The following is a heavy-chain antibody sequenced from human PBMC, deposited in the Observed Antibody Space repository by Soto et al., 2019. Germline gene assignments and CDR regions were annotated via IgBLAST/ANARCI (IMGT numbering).Heavy chain of an antibody. CDR3: ARDMSPADGMDV. Sequence: EVQLVESGGGLVQPGGSLRLSCAASGFTVSSNYMSWVRQAPGKGLEWVSVIYSGGSTYYADSVKGRFTISRHNSKNPLYLQMNSLRAEDAAVYYCARDMSPADGMDVWGQGTTVTVSS. J-gene: IGHJ6*02. CDR2: IYSGGST. V-gene: IGHV3-53*04. D-gene: IGHD2-2*01. CDR1: GFTVSSNY.